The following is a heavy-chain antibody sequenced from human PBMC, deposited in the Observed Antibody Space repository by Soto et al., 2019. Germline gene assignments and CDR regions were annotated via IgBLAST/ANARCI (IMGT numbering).Heavy chain of an antibody. D-gene: IGHD3-16*01. CDR2: ILHSADII. CDR1: GFKFTSYE. Sequence: EVQLEESGGGLVQPGGSLRLACAGSGFKFTSYEMNRVRPAPGKGLEWLSFILHSADIIYYAVSVKGRFTIFRDNAKNLMHLHMNTRMVAATAIYYCSTRRSFSYGHLFDQWGHGTLGTVSS. V-gene: IGHV3-48*03. J-gene: IGHJ4*01. CDR3: STRRSFSYGHLFDQ.